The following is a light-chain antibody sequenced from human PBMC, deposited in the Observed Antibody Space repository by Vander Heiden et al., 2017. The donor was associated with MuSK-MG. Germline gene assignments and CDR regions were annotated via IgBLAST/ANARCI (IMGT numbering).Light chain of an antibody. CDR3: RKEDRAPFS. V-gene: IGKV1-27*01. CDR2: AAS. Sequence: DIQMTQSPSSLSASVGDGVTISCRASQAIRKYLAWYQQKPGKVPKLLIYAASASQSPDPSRLSRRGSGAELPLTIMSLVLEDVATCFFRKEDRAPFSFG. CDR1: QAIRKY. J-gene: IGKJ5*01.